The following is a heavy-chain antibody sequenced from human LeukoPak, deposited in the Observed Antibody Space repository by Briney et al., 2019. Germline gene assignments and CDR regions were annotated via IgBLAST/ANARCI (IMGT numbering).Heavy chain of an antibody. Sequence: SGTLSLTCAVSGGSISSSNWWSWVRQPPGKGLEWIGEIYHSGSTNYNPSLKSRVTISVDKSKNQFSLKLSSVTAAGTAVYYCARDRYCSSTSCFGVFDPWGQGTLVTVSS. CDR2: IYHSGST. D-gene: IGHD2-2*01. V-gene: IGHV4-4*02. CDR1: GGSISSSNW. CDR3: ARDRYCSSTSCFGVFDP. J-gene: IGHJ5*02.